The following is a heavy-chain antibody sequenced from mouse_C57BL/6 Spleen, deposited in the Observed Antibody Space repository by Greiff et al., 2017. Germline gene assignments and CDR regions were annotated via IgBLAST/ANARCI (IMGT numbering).Heavy chain of an antibody. CDR1: GYAFSSSW. CDR3: APFDYYAMDY. J-gene: IGHJ4*01. V-gene: IGHV1-82*01. Sequence: QVQLQQSGPELVKPGASVKISCKASGYAFSSSWMNWVKQRPGKGLEWIGRIYPGDGDTNYNGKFKGKATLTADKSSSTAYMQLSSLTSEDSAVXFCAPFDYYAMDYWGQGTSVTVSS. CDR2: IYPGDGDT.